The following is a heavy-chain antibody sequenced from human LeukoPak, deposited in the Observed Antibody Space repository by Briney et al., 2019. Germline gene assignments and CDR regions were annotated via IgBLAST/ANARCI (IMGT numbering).Heavy chain of an antibody. J-gene: IGHJ4*02. CDR3: AKPLYDILTGYSPFDY. Sequence: GGSLRLSCVASGFAFNVYAMNWVRQAPGRGLQWVSSISGKSTYINYGDSVKGRFTISRDNSKNTLYLQMNSLRAEDTAVYYCAKPLYDILTGYSPFDYWGQGTLVTVSS. V-gene: IGHV3-23*01. CDR2: ISGKSTYI. D-gene: IGHD3-9*01. CDR1: GFAFNVYA.